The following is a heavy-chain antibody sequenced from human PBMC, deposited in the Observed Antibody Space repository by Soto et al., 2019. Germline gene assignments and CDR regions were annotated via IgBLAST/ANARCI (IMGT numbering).Heavy chain of an antibody. CDR1: GYTFSNFW. CDR3: ARSPRSSTYFDH. V-gene: IGHV5-51*01. Sequence: PGESLKISCQCSGYTFSNFWVGWVRQLPGQGLEWMGIIYPGDHETRYSPSFHGKVTISAEKSINTAYLQWNSLEASDSAFYFCARSPRSSTYFDHWGQGALGTVS. J-gene: IGHJ4*02. D-gene: IGHD6-13*01. CDR2: IYPGDHET.